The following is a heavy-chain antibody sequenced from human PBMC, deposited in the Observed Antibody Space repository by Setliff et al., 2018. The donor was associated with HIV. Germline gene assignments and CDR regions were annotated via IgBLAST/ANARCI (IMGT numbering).Heavy chain of an antibody. CDR3: ARNYYDRSGHHPDY. CDR1: GYTFTDYY. V-gene: IGHV1-69*05. D-gene: IGHD3-22*01. J-gene: IGHJ4*02. Sequence: GASVKVSCKASGYTFTDYYMQWVRQAPGQGLEWMGGIIPVVGVADYAQKFQGRVTITTDESTSTAYMEVNSLRSEDTAIYYCARNYYDRSGHHPDYWGQGTLVTVSS. CDR2: IIPVVGVA.